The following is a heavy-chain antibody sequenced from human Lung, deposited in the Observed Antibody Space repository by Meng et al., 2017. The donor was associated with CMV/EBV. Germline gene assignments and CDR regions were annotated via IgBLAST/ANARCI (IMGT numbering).Heavy chain of an antibody. V-gene: IGHV1-18*01. J-gene: IGHJ6*02. CDR1: GYTFTSYG. CDR3: ERERYYDFWSGYFNGMDV. D-gene: IGHD3-3*01. CDR2: ISAYNGNT. Sequence: SXXVSXXASGYTFTSYGISWVRQAPGQGLEWMGWISAYNGNTNYAQKLQGRVTMTTDTSTSTAYMELRSLRYDDRAVYYCERERYYDFWSGYFNGMDVWXQGTXVPVAS.